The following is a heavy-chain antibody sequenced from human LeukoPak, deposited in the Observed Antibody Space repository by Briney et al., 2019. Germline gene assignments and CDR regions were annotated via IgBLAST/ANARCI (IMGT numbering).Heavy chain of an antibody. CDR1: GGSISSGSYY. J-gene: IGHJ6*03. Sequence: SETLSLTCTVSGGSISSGSYYWSWIRQPAGKGLEWIGRIYTSGSTNYNPSLKSRFTISVDTSKNQFSLKLSPVTAADTAVYYCASGPAVYYYYYMDVWGKGTTVTVSS. CDR3: ASGPAVYYYYYMDV. D-gene: IGHD6-19*01. CDR2: IYTSGST. V-gene: IGHV4-61*02.